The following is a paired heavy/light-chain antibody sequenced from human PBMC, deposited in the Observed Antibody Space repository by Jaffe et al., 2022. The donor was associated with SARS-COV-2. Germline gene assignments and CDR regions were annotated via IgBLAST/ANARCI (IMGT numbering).Light chain of an antibody. Sequence: QSALTQPRSVSGSPGQSVTISCTGTSSDVGGYNYVSWYQQHPGKAPKLMIYDVSKRPSGVPDRFSGSKSGNTASLTISGLQAEDEADYYCCSYAGSYSWVFGGGTKLTVL. V-gene: IGLV2-11*01. CDR3: CSYAGSYSWV. J-gene: IGLJ3*02. CDR1: SSDVGGYNY. CDR2: DVS.
Heavy chain of an antibody. D-gene: IGHD3-22*01. CDR3: AKGPPRYYDSSGATDAFDI. V-gene: IGHV3-23*01. CDR1: GFTFSSYA. Sequence: EVQLLESGGGLVQPGGSLRLSCAASGFTFSSYAMSWVRQAPGKGLEWVSAISGSGGSTYYADSVKGRFTISRDNSKNTLYLQMNSLRAEDTAVYYCAKGPPRYYDSSGATDAFDIWGQGTMVTVSS. CDR2: ISGSGGST. J-gene: IGHJ3*02.